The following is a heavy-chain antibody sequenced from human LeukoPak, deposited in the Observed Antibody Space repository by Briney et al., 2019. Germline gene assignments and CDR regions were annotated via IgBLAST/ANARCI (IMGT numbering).Heavy chain of an antibody. J-gene: IGHJ4*02. D-gene: IGHD2-15*01. V-gene: IGHV1-2*06. CDR1: GYTFTGYY. CDR3: ARRVRCSGGSCYPIYFDY. Sequence: ASVKVSCKASGYTFTGYYMHWVRQAPGQGLEWMGRINPNSGGTNYAQKFQGRVTMTRDTPISTAYMELSRLRSDDTAVYYCARRVRCSGGSCYPIYFDYWGQGTLVTVSS. CDR2: INPNSGGT.